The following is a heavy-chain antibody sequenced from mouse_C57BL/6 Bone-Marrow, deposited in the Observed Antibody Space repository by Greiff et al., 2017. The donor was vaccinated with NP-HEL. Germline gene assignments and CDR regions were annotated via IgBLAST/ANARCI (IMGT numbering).Heavy chain of an antibody. CDR3: ARDWDAWFAY. Sequence: VQLQQSGAELVRPGASVKLSCKASGYTFTDYYINWVKQRPGQGLEWIARIYPGSGNTYYNEKFKGKATLTAEKSSSTASMQLSSLTSEDSAVYFFARDWDAWFAYWGQGTLVTVSA. CDR2: IYPGSGNT. D-gene: IGHD4-1*01. J-gene: IGHJ3*01. CDR1: GYTFTDYY. V-gene: IGHV1-76*01.